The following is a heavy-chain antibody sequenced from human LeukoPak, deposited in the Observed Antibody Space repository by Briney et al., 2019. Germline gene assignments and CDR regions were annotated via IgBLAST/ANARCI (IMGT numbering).Heavy chain of an antibody. CDR1: GYTFTSYA. Sequence: ASVKVSCKASGYTFTSYAMHWVRQAPGQRLEWMGWINAGNGNTKYSQEFQGRVTITRDTSASTAYMELGSLRSEDMAVYYCAKDTWIVVAATSVLDYWGQGTLVTVSS. V-gene: IGHV1-3*03. D-gene: IGHD2-15*01. J-gene: IGHJ4*02. CDR2: INAGNGNT. CDR3: AKDTWIVVAATSVLDY.